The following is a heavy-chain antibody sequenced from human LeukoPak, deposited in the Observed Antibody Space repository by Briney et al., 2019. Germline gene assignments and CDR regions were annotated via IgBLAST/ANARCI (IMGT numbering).Heavy chain of an antibody. Sequence: SETLSLTCTVSGGSISSYYWSWIRQPPGKGLEWIGYIYYSGSTNYNPSLKSRGTISVDTSNNQFSLKLSSVPAADPAVSYCARGANWGSPDYWGQGTLVTVSS. CDR1: GGSISSYY. CDR3: ARGANWGSPDY. CDR2: IYYSGST. V-gene: IGHV4-59*01. D-gene: IGHD7-27*01. J-gene: IGHJ4*02.